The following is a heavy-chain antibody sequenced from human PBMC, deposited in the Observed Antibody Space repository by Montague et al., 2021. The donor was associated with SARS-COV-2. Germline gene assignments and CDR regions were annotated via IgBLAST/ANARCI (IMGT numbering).Heavy chain of an antibody. J-gene: IGHJ4*02. D-gene: IGHD4-17*01. CDR3: ARSYGDYRDSYFDY. V-gene: IGHV2-70*01. CDR1: GFSLSTSGMC. Sequence: PAVVKPRQTLTLTCTFSGFSLSTSGMCVSWIRQPPGKALEWLALIDWDDDKFYSTSLKTRLTISKDTSKNQVVLTMTNMDPIDTATYYCARSYGDYRDSYFDYWGQGTLVTVSS. CDR2: IDWDDDK.